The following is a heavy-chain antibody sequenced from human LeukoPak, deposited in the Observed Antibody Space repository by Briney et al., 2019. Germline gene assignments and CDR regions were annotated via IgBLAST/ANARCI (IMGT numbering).Heavy chain of an antibody. CDR1: GFTFSSYG. D-gene: IGHD3-10*01. CDR3: AKMSRGVTYFDY. Sequence: EGTLRLSCAASGFTFSSYGMSWVRQAPGKGLEWVSAISGSGGSTYYADSVKGRFTISRDNSKNTLYLQMNSLRAEDTAVYYCAKMSRGVTYFDYWGQGTLVTVSS. V-gene: IGHV3-23*01. J-gene: IGHJ4*02. CDR2: ISGSGGST.